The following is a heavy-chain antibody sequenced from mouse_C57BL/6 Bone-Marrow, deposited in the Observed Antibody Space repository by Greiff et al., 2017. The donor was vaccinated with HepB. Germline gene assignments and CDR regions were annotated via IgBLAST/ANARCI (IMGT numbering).Heavy chain of an antibody. V-gene: IGHV5-4*01. D-gene: IGHD2-12*01. Sequence: VQVVESGGGLVKPGGSLKLSCAASGFTFSSYAMSWVRQTPEKRLEWVATISDGGSYTYYPDNVKGRFTISRDNAKNNLYLQMSHLKSEDTAMYYWGRDRRGRRVWDYWGQGTAVTVSS. J-gene: IGHJ4*01. CDR3: GRDRRGRRVWDY. CDR2: ISDGGSYT. CDR1: GFTFSSYA.